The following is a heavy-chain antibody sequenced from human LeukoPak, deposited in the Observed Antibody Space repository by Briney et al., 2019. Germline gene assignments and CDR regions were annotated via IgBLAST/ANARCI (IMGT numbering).Heavy chain of an antibody. J-gene: IGHJ6*02. CDR3: ARAGYCSGGSCYGYYYYYGMDV. CDR1: GGSISSGSYY. Sequence: SETLSLTCTVSGGSISSGSYYWGWIRQPGGKGLEWIGRIYTSGSTNYNPSLKSRFTISVDTSKNQFSLKLSSVTAADTAVYYCARAGYCSGGSCYGYYYYYGMDVRGQGTTVTVSS. D-gene: IGHD2-15*01. CDR2: IYTSGST. V-gene: IGHV4-61*02.